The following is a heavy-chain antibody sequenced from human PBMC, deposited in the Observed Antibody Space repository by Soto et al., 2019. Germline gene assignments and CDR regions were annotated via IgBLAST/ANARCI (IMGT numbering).Heavy chain of an antibody. J-gene: IGHJ5*02. D-gene: IGHD2-15*01. CDR2: IWYDGSNE. Sequence: QVQLVESGGGVVQPGRSLRLSCAASGFRFNTHAMHWVRQAPGKELEWVAVIWYDGSNEDYVNSVKGRFTISRDNSKNMLNLQMNSLRVEDTGVYYCARVAYCSGGACYPDAWGQGTLVTVSP. V-gene: IGHV3-33*01. CDR3: ARVAYCSGGACYPDA. CDR1: GFRFNTHA.